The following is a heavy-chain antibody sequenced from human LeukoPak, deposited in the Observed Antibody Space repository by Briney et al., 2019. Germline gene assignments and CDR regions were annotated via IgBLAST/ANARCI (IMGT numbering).Heavy chain of an antibody. D-gene: IGHD2-2*01. CDR3: TTGFYCSSTSCYPPYYYYMDV. CDR1: GFTFSSYA. Sequence: GGSLRLSCAASGFTFSSYAMHWVRQAPGKGLEWVGRIKSKTDGGTTDYAAPVKGRFTISRDDSKNMLYLQMNSLKTEDTAVYYCTTGFYCSSTSCYPPYYYYMDVWGKGTTVTVSS. CDR2: IKSKTDGGTT. J-gene: IGHJ6*03. V-gene: IGHV3-15*01.